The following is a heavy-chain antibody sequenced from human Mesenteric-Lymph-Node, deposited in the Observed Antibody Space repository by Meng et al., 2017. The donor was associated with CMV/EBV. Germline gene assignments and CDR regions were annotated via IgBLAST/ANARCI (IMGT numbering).Heavy chain of an antibody. Sequence: ASVKVSCKASGYTFTHHGISWVRQAPGQGLEWMGWISPYNGDTKYEQKVRGRLTMTTDTSSNTVYMDLRSLRSDDTAVYYCARVIAAGVYPPPTYYFDYWGQGTLVTVSS. D-gene: IGHD6-13*01. CDR1: GYTFTHHG. CDR2: ISPYNGDT. CDR3: ARVIAAGVYPPPTYYFDY. J-gene: IGHJ4*02. V-gene: IGHV1-18*01.